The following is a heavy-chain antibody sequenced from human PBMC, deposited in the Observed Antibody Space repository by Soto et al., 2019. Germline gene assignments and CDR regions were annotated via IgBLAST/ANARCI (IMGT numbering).Heavy chain of an antibody. V-gene: IGHV4-61*01. CDR1: GGSVSSGSYY. CDR2: IYYSGST. Sequence: SETLSLTCTVSGGSVSSGSYYWSWIRQPPGKGLEWIGYIYYSGSTNYNPSLKSRVTISVDTSKNQFSLKLSSVTAADTAVYYCARERRANYYDSSGYYSFDYWGQGTLVTVSS. J-gene: IGHJ4*02. D-gene: IGHD3-22*01. CDR3: ARERRANYYDSSGYYSFDY.